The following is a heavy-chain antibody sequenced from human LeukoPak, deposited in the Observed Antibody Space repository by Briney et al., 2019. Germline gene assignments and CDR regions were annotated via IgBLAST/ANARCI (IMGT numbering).Heavy chain of an antibody. J-gene: IGHJ4*02. CDR2: INHSGST. Sequence: SETLSLTCAVYGGSFSGYYWSWIRQPPEKGLEWIGEINHSGSTNYNPSLKSRVTISVDTSKNQFSLKLSSVTAADTAVYYCARIVYYDSSGYFYHFDYWGQGTLVTVSS. D-gene: IGHD3-22*01. CDR3: ARIVYYDSSGYFYHFDY. V-gene: IGHV4-34*01. CDR1: GGSFSGYY.